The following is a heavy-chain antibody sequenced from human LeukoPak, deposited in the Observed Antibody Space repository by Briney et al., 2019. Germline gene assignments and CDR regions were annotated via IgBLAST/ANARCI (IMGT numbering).Heavy chain of an antibody. CDR1: GFNFSNYA. CDR2: ISGSGRST. CDR3: AKVRGSRAYNWFDP. Sequence: PGGSLRLSCAASGFNFSNYAMTWFSQAPGKGLDWVSSISGSGRSTYYADSVKGRFTISRDNSNNTLYLQVNNLKAEDTAMYFCAKVRGSRAYNWFDPWGQGTLVTVSS. J-gene: IGHJ5*02. D-gene: IGHD6-13*01. V-gene: IGHV3-23*01.